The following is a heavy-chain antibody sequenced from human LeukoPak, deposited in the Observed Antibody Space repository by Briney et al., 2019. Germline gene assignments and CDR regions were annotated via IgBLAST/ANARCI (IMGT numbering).Heavy chain of an antibody. D-gene: IGHD3-22*01. Sequence: GASVKVSCKASGGTFSSYAISWVRQAPGQGLEWMGGIIPIFDTANYAQKFQGRVTITADKSTSTAYMELSSLRSEDTAVYYCARDYYDSSGYYKYYFDYWGQGTLVTVSS. V-gene: IGHV1-69*06. J-gene: IGHJ4*02. CDR1: GGTFSSYA. CDR2: IIPIFDTA. CDR3: ARDYYDSSGYYKYYFDY.